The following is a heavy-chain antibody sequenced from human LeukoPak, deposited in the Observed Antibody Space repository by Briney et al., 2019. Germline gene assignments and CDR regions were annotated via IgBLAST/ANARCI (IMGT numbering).Heavy chain of an antibody. Sequence: GASVKVSCKVSGYYFTYYYIHWVRQAPGQGLEWMGWISAYNGNTNYAQKLQGRVTMTTDTSTSTAYMELRSLRSDDTAVYYCARDRVVADYGMDVWGQGTTVTVSS. CDR2: ISAYNGNT. D-gene: IGHD2-15*01. J-gene: IGHJ6*02. CDR1: GYYFTYYY. CDR3: ARDRVVADYGMDV. V-gene: IGHV1-18*04.